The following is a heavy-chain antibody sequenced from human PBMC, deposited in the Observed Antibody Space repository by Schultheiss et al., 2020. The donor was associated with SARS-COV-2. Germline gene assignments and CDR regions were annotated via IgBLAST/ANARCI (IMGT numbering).Heavy chain of an antibody. V-gene: IGHV4-34*01. D-gene: IGHD6-19*01. J-gene: IGHJ5*02. CDR2: INHSGST. Sequence: SETLSLTCTVSGGSISSYYWSWIRQPPGKGLEWIGEINHSGSTNYNQSLKSRVTISVDTSKNQFSLKLSSVTAADTAVYYCARENSSGWYTSWFDPWGQGTLVTVSS. CDR1: GGSISSYY. CDR3: ARENSSGWYTSWFDP.